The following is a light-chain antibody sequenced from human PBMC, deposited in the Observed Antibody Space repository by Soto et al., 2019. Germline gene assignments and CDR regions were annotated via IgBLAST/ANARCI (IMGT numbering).Light chain of an antibody. CDR1: SSNIGAGYD. CDR2: GNT. V-gene: IGLV1-40*01. J-gene: IGLJ2*01. CDR3: QSYDSSLSAVV. Sequence: QSVLTQPPSVSGAPGQRVTISCTGSSSNIGAGYDVHWYQQLPGTAPKLLIYGNTNRPSGFPDRFSGSKSGTSASLAITVLQAEDAADYYCQSYDSSLSAVVFGGGTKLTVL.